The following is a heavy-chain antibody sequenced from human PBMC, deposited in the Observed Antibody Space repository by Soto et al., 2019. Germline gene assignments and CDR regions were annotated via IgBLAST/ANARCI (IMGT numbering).Heavy chain of an antibody. CDR1: GYTFTSYY. D-gene: IGHD3-22*01. CDR3: ARDNPSYDSSGYPAY. CDR2: INPSGGST. J-gene: IGHJ4*02. Sequence: ASVKVSCKASGYTFTSYYMHWVRQAPGQGLEWMGIINPSGGSTSYAQKFQGRVTMTRDTSTSTVYMELSSLRSEDTAVYYCARDNPSYDSSGYPAYWGQGTLVTVSS. V-gene: IGHV1-46*01.